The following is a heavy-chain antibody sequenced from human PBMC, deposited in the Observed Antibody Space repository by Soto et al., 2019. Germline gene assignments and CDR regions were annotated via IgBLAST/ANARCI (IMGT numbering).Heavy chain of an antibody. J-gene: IGHJ4*02. D-gene: IGHD2-8*02. CDR1: GYSFTGYY. V-gene: IGHV1-2*02. CDR2: INPDSGAT. CDR3: ARGDYGTGGYPFPYFDY. Sequence: ASVKVSCKASGYSFTGYYIHWVRQAPGLGLEWMGWINPDSGATNYAQNFQGRVTLTSDTSISTASMDLTSLTSDDAAVYYCARGDYGTGGYPFPYFDYWGQGILVTVSS.